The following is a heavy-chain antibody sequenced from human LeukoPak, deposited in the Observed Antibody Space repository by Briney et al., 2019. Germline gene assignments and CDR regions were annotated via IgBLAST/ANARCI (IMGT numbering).Heavy chain of an antibody. D-gene: IGHD3-10*01. CDR3: ARTHVIIYAFDI. V-gene: IGHV3-30-3*01. CDR2: ISYDGSNK. Sequence: GRGPRRSCGASAVSSSSYSMLSGRRAPRGRGGWGAVISYDGSNKYYADSVKGRFTISRDNAKNTLYLQMNSLRAEDTAVYYCARTHVIIYAFDIWGQGTMVTVSS. CDR1: AVSSSSYS. J-gene: IGHJ3*02.